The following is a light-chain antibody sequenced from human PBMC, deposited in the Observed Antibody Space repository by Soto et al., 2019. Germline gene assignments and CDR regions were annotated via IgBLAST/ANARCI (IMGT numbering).Light chain of an antibody. Sequence: EIVMTQSPATLSVSPGERVTLSCRASQSVTSKLAWYQQKAGQAPRLLMYGASTRATGTPARFSGSGSGTEFTLTISSLQSEDFAVYYCQQYNNSPRTFGQGTKGDIK. V-gene: IGKV3-15*01. J-gene: IGKJ1*01. CDR2: GAS. CDR1: QSVTSK. CDR3: QQYNNSPRT.